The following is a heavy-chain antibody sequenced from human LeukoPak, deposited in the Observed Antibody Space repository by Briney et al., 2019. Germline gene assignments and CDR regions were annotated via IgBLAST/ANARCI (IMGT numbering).Heavy chain of an antibody. D-gene: IGHD2-21*01. J-gene: IGHJ4*02. CDR2: IGASGATT. CDR1: GFTFSTYA. Sequence: GGSLRLSCAASGFTFSTYAIIWVRQGPGKGLDWVSAIGASGATTYYADSVKGRFTISRDNSKNTLYLQMNSLRAEDTALYYCAKMTASYSAYWGQGTLVTVSS. CDR3: AKMTASYSAY. V-gene: IGHV3-23*01.